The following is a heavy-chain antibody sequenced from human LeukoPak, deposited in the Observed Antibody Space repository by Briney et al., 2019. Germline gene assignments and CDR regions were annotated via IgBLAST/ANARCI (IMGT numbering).Heavy chain of an antibody. J-gene: IGHJ4*02. D-gene: IGHD2/OR15-2a*01. CDR3: ARATRGIYALFDY. Sequence: SETLSLTCTVSGDSISTYYWSWIRQPPGKGLEWIGYIYSSGSTNYNPSLKSRVTISVDPSKNQISLKVNSVTAADTAVYFCARATRGIYALFDYWGQGILVTVSS. V-gene: IGHV4-59*01. CDR1: GDSISTYY. CDR2: IYSSGST.